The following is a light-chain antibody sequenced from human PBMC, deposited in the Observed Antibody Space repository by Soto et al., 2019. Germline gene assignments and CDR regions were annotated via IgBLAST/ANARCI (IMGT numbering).Light chain of an antibody. V-gene: IGLV2-14*01. CDR3: SSYTSSSTLL. Sequence: QSVLTQPASVSGSPGQSITISCTGTSSDVGGYNYVSWYQQHPGKAPKLMIYEVSNRPSGVSNRFSGSKSGNTASLTISGLQAEDEADYYRSSYTSSSTLLFGTGTKVTVL. J-gene: IGLJ1*01. CDR2: EVS. CDR1: SSDVGGYNY.